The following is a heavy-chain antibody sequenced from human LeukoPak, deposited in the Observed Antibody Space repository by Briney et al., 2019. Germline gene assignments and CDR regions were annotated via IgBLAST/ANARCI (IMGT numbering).Heavy chain of an antibody. Sequence: PGGSLRLSCAASGFTFSSYWMSWVRQAPGKGLEWVANIKQDGSEKYYVASVKGRFTISRDNAKNSLYLQMNSLRAEDAAVYDCLRVQQLEVAFDIWGQGTMVTVSS. CDR1: GFTFSSYW. CDR3: LRVQQLEVAFDI. V-gene: IGHV3-7*04. J-gene: IGHJ3*02. CDR2: IKQDGSEK. D-gene: IGHD6-13*01.